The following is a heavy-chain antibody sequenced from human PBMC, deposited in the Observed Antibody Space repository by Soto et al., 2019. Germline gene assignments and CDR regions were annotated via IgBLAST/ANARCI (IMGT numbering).Heavy chain of an antibody. CDR1: GFICSSYD. D-gene: IGHD2-8*02. J-gene: IGHJ3*02. CDR3: AKATATGGGAFDI. V-gene: IGHV3-23*01. Sequence: GGSLRLSCAVSGFICSSYDMSWVRQAPGKGLEWVSTILVGGSTHYEDSVKGRFTISRDRSKNTVYLQTNSLTAGDTAVYYCAKATATGGGAFDICGQGTMVTVSS. CDR2: ILVGGST.